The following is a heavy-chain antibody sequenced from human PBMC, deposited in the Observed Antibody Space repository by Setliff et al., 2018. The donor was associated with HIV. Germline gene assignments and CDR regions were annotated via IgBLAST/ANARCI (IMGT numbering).Heavy chain of an antibody. D-gene: IGHD3-3*01. J-gene: IGHJ6*03. V-gene: IGHV1-69*10. CDR2: IVPIIGIT. Sequence: RASVKVSCKASGGTFSMYAISWVRQAPGQGLEWMGGIVPIIGITNYAQKFQGRVTITADKSTSTMYMDLSSLRSEDTAVYYCARGEKRFLEWLPLDYYYYMDVWGKGTTVTVSS. CDR3: ARGEKRFLEWLPLDYYYYMDV. CDR1: GGTFSMYA.